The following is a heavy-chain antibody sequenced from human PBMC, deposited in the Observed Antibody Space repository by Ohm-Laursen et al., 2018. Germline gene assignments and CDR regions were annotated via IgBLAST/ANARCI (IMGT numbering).Heavy chain of an antibody. J-gene: IGHJ4*02. Sequence: GSLRLSCAASGITLTRDDVSWVRQAPGKGLEWVSGFNGRGGKTFYADSVMGRFTVSRDSSKNTLDLQMNSLRVEDTAVYYCVSLNWSGLKYWGQGTLVTVSS. CDR2: FNGRGGKT. V-gene: IGHV3-23*01. D-gene: IGHD3-3*01. CDR3: VSLNWSGLKY. CDR1: GITLTRDD.